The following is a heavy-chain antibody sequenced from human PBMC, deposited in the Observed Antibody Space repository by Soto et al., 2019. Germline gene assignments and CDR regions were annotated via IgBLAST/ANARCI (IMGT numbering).Heavy chain of an antibody. Sequence: GGSLRLSCAASGFTVSSNYMSWVRQAPGKGLEWVSVIYSGGSTYYADSVKGRFTISRDNSKNTLYLQMNSLRAEDTAVYYCAREPYYDFWSGPDYYGMDVWGQGTTVTVSS. D-gene: IGHD3-3*01. CDR2: IYSGGST. V-gene: IGHV3-53*01. CDR1: GFTVSSNY. CDR3: AREPYYDFWSGPDYYGMDV. J-gene: IGHJ6*02.